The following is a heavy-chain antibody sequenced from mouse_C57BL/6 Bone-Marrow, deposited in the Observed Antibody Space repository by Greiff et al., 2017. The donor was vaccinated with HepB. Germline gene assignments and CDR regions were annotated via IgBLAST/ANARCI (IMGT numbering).Heavy chain of an antibody. CDR3: ASSTGTGFAY. D-gene: IGHD4-1*02. CDR2: ISDGGSYT. J-gene: IGHJ3*01. CDR1: GFTFSSYA. Sequence: DVQLVESGGGLVKPGGSLKLSCAASGFTFSSYAMSWVRQTPEKRLEWVATISDGGSYTYYPDNVKGRFTISRDNAKNNLYLQMSHLKSEDTAMYYCASSTGTGFAYWGQGTLVTVSA. V-gene: IGHV5-4*01.